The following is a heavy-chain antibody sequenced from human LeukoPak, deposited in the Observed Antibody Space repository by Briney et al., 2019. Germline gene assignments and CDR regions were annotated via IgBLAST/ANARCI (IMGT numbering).Heavy chain of an antibody. V-gene: IGHV3-23*01. CDR3: AKDRRLLWELVVDY. Sequence: GGSLRLSCAASGFTLSSYAMRCLRDAPGKGVEWVSGISGSGGSTYYADSVKGRFTISRDNSKSTLYLQMHSLRAEDTAVYYCAKDRRLLWELVVDYWGQGTLVTVSS. CDR1: GFTLSSYA. D-gene: IGHD1-26*01. J-gene: IGHJ4*02. CDR2: ISGSGGST.